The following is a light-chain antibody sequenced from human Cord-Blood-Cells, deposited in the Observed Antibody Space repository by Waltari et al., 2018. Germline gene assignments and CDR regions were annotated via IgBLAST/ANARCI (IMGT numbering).Light chain of an antibody. V-gene: IGKV1-5*03. CDR1: QSISSW. Sequence: DLQMPQSPSTLSASVRDRVTITCPASQSISSWLAWYQQKPGKAPKLLIYKASSLESGVPSRFSGSGSGTEFTLTISSLQPDDFATDYCQQYNSYSTFGQGTKVEIK. CDR2: KAS. J-gene: IGKJ1*01. CDR3: QQYNSYST.